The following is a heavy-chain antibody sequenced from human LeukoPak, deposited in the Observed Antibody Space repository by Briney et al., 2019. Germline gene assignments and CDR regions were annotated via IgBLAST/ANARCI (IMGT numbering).Heavy chain of an antibody. V-gene: IGHV3-30*02. CDR1: GFTFSRNA. D-gene: IGHD2-8*02. J-gene: IGHJ4*02. Sequence: GGSLRLSCAASGFTFSRNAIHWVRQGPGKGLEWVSYIAHHGSNKYYADSVKGRFTISRDNSKRTLYLQMNSLRADDPAVYYCAKDGSWSCTDWGQGTLVTVSS. CDR2: IAHHGSNK. CDR3: AKDGSWSCTD.